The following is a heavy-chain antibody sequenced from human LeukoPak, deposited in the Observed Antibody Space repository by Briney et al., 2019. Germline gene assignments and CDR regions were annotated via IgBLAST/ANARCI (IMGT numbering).Heavy chain of an antibody. CDR2: INPNSGGT. CDR3: AREGNPSKSEGAFDI. V-gene: IGHV1-2*04. CDR1: GYTFTGYY. J-gene: IGHJ3*02. Sequence: ASVKVSCKASGYTFTGYYVHWVRQAPGQGLEWMGWINPNSGGTNYAQKFQGWVTMTRDTSISTAYMELSRLRSDDTAVYYCAREGNPSKSEGAFDIWGQGTMVTVSS.